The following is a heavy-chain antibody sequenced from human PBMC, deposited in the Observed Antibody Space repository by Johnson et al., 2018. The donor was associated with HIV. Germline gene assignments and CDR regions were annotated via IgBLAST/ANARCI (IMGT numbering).Heavy chain of an antibody. D-gene: IGHD3-10*01. V-gene: IGHV3-30-3*01. CDR1: GFTFSSYA. J-gene: IGHJ3*02. CDR2: ISYDGGHK. Sequence: QVQLVESGGGVVQPGRSLRLSCAASGFTFSSYAMHWVRQAPGKGLEWVAVISYDGGHKYYADSVKGRFTISRDKSKNTLYLQSNSLRAEDTAVYYCARAVTPFGDWEAFDIWGQGTMVTVSS. CDR3: ARAVTPFGDWEAFDI.